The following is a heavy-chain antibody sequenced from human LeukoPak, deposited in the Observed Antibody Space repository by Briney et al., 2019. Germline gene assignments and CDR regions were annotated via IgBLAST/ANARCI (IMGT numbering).Heavy chain of an antibody. CDR3: AGQYYDFWSGSSAFYYFDY. CDR2: NSSSGSTI. CDR1: GFTFSSYE. Sequence: GGSLRLSCAASGFTFSSYEMNWVRQAPGKGLEWVSYNSSSGSTIYYADSVKGRFTISRDNAKNSLYLQMNSLRAEDTAVYYCAGQYYDFWSGSSAFYYFDYWGQGTLVTVSS. D-gene: IGHD3-3*01. V-gene: IGHV3-48*03. J-gene: IGHJ4*02.